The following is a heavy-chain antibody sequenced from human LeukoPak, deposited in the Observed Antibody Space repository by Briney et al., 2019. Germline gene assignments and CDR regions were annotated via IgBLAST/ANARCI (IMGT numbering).Heavy chain of an antibody. CDR2: IWYDGSNK. CDR1: GFTFSSYG. CDR3: AKDGDAVELGYFDY. J-gene: IGHJ4*02. V-gene: IGHV3-33*06. D-gene: IGHD4-23*01. Sequence: LRLSCAASGFTFSSYGMHWVRQAPGKGLKWVAVIWYDGSNKYYADSVKGRFTISRDNSKNTLYLQMNSLRAEDTAVYYCAKDGDAVELGYFDYWGQGTLVTVSS.